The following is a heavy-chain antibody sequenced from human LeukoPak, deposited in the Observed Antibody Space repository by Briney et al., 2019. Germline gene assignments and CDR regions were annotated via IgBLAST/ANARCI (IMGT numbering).Heavy chain of an antibody. CDR1: GFTFSHYW. CDR3: AKGASSSGDYYYYGMDV. CDR2: IKNDGRST. J-gene: IGHJ6*02. D-gene: IGHD6-6*01. V-gene: IGHV3-74*03. Sequence: GGSLRLSCAASGFTFSHYWMHWVRQAPGKGLVWVSLIKNDGRSTTYADSVKGRFTISRDNSQNTMYLQMGSLRAADMAVYYCAKGASSSGDYYYYGMDVWGQGTTVTVSS.